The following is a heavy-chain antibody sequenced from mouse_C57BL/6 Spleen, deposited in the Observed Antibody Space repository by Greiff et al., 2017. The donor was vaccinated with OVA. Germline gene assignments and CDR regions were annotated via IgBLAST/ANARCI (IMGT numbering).Heavy chain of an antibody. J-gene: IGHJ4*01. D-gene: IGHD1-1*01. Sequence: EVKLQESGPELVKPGASVKIPCKASGYTFTDYNMDWVKQSHGKSLEWIGDINPNNGGTIYNQKFKGKATLTVDKSSSTAYMELRSLTSEDTAVYYCARFHYYFYAMDYWGQGTSVTVSS. CDR1: GYTFTDYN. CDR3: ARFHYYFYAMDY. V-gene: IGHV1-18*01. CDR2: INPNNGGT.